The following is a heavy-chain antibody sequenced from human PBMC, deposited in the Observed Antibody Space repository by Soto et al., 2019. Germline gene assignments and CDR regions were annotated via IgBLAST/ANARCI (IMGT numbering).Heavy chain of an antibody. CDR2: IYYSGST. CDR3: ARAQYEFWSGTRYGMDV. D-gene: IGHD3-3*01. CDR1: GGSISSGGYY. J-gene: IGHJ6*02. Sequence: QVQLQESGPGLVKPSQTLSLTCTVSGGSISSGGYYWSWIRQHPGKGLEWIGYIYYSGSTYYNPSLKSRVTISVDTTKNQLALKLSSVTAADTAVYYCARAQYEFWSGTRYGMDVWGQGTTVTVSS. V-gene: IGHV4-31*03.